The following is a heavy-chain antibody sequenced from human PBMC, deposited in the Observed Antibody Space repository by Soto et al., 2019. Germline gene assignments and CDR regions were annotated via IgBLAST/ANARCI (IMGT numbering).Heavy chain of an antibody. J-gene: IGHJ6*02. V-gene: IGHV4-31*03. CDR1: GGSISSGGYY. CDR3: ARDILGSGSDTHSNYYGMGV. Sequence: SETLSLTCTVSGGSISSGGYYWSWIRQHPGKGLEWIGYIYYSGSTYYNPSLKSRVTISVDTSKNQFSLKLSSVTTADTAVYYCARDILGSGSDTHSNYYGMGVWRRGTTITVSS. D-gene: IGHD1-26*01. CDR2: IYYSGST.